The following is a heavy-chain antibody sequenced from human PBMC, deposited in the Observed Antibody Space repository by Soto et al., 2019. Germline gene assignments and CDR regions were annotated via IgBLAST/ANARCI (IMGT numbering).Heavy chain of an antibody. D-gene: IGHD3-22*01. CDR1: GYTFTSYA. Sequence: GASVKVSCKASGYTFTSYAMHWARQAPGQRLEWMGWINAGNGNTKYSQKFQGRVTITRDTSASTAYTELSSLRSEDTAVYYCARGSGYYYWDDYWGQGTLVTVSS. V-gene: IGHV1-3*01. J-gene: IGHJ4*02. CDR2: INAGNGNT. CDR3: ARGSGYYYWDDY.